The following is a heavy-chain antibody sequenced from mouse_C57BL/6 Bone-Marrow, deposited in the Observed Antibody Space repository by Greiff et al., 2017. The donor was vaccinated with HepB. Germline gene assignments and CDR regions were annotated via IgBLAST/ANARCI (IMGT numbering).Heavy chain of an antibody. V-gene: IGHV6-3*01. Sequence: EVNLVESGGGLVQPGGSMKLSCVASGFTFSNYWMNWVRQSPEKGLEWVAQIRLKSDNYATHYAESVKGRFTISRDDSKSSVYLQMNNLRAEDTGIYYCTEAYYSYFDYWGQGTTLTVSS. J-gene: IGHJ2*01. CDR3: TEAYYSYFDY. CDR1: GFTFSNYW. CDR2: IRLKSDNYAT. D-gene: IGHD2-12*01.